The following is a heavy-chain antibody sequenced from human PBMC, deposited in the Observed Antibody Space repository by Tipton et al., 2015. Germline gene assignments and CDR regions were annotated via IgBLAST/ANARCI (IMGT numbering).Heavy chain of an antibody. CDR1: GFTFSDYY. V-gene: IGHV3-11*06. J-gene: IGHJ4*02. Sequence: SLRLSCAASGFTFSDYYMSWIRQAPGKGLEWVSYISSSTSYTNYADSVKGRFTISRDNAKNSLYLQMNSLRAEDTAVYYCARHYGGNSGYFDYWGQGTLVTVSS. CDR2: ISSSTSYT. CDR3: ARHYGGNSGYFDY. D-gene: IGHD4-23*01.